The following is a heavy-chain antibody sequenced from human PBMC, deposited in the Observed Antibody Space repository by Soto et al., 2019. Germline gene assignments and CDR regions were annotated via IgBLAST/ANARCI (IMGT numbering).Heavy chain of an antibody. J-gene: IGHJ4*02. CDR2: IYHSSNT. CDR1: GGSISSYDW. Sequence: PXETLTLSWAASGGSISSYDWWCWVRQPPARGLEVIVEIYHSSNTNYTPSLKSRVTISVDKSKNQFSLQLSTVTAADTAVYYCARDNCTSALYPKWIDYWGQGTLVTVSS. CDR3: ARDNCTSALYPKWIDY. V-gene: IGHV4-4*02. D-gene: IGHD2-8*01.